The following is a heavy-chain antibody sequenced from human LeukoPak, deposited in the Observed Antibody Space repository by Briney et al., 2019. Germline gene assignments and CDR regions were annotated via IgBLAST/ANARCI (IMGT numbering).Heavy chain of an antibody. CDR1: GGSISSYY. Sequence: PSETLSLTCTVSGGSISSYYWSWIRQPPGKGLEWIGYIYYSGSTNYNPSLKSRVTISVDTSKNQFSLKLSSVTAADTAVYYCARYHRFDWLYGMDVWGQGTTVTVSS. CDR3: ARYHRFDWLYGMDV. V-gene: IGHV4-59*01. D-gene: IGHD3-9*01. J-gene: IGHJ6*02. CDR2: IYYSGST.